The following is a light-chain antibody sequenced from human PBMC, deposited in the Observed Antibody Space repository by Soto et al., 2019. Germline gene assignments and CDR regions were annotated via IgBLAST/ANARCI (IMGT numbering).Light chain of an antibody. V-gene: IGKV1-5*03. J-gene: IGKJ1*01. Sequence: DIQMNQSPSTLSASVGDRVAITCRASQSISTYLAWYQQKPGKAPKLLIYKASSLESGVPSRFSGSGSGAEFTLTISSLQPDDFATYYCQQYNTYSRTFGQGTKVDI. CDR1: QSISTY. CDR3: QQYNTYSRT. CDR2: KAS.